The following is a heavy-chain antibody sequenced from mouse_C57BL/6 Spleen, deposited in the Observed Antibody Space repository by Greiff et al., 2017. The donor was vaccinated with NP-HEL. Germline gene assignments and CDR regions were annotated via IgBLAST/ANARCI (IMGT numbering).Heavy chain of an antibody. CDR3: ARGLYAMDY. Sequence: EVKLVESGGGLVKPGGSLKLSCAASGFTFSDYGMHWVRQAPEKGLEWVAYISSGSSTIYYADTVKGRFTISRDNAKNTLFLQMTSLGSEETAMYYCARGLYAMDYWGQGTSVTVSS. J-gene: IGHJ4*01. V-gene: IGHV5-17*01. CDR2: ISSGSSTI. CDR1: GFTFSDYG.